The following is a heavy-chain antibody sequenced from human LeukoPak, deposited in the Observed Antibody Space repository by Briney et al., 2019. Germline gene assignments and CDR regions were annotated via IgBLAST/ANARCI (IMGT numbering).Heavy chain of an antibody. J-gene: IGHJ4*02. Sequence: TPSETLSLTCTVSGGSISSSSYYWGWIRQPPGKGLEWIGSIYYSGSTYYNPSLKSRVTISVDTSKNQFSLKLSSVTAADTAGYYCARLAGATVTTQFDYWGQGTLVTVSS. CDR3: ARLAGATVTTQFDY. CDR2: IYYSGST. CDR1: GGSISSSSYY. D-gene: IGHD4-17*01. V-gene: IGHV4-39*01.